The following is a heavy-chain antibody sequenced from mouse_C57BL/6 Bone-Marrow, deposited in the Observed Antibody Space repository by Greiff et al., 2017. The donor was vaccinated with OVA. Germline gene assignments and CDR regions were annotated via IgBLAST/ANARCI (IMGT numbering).Heavy chain of an antibody. CDR3: ARYIDDYDGLAY. CDR1: GFTFTDYY. D-gene: IGHD2-4*01. J-gene: IGHJ3*01. CDR2: IRNKANGYTT. Sequence: EVQVVESGGGLVQPGGSLSLSCAASGFTFTDYYMSWVRQPPGKALEWLGFIRNKANGYTTEYSASVKGRFTISRDNSHSILYLQMNALRAEDRATYYCARYIDDYDGLAYWGQGTLVTVSA. V-gene: IGHV7-3*01.